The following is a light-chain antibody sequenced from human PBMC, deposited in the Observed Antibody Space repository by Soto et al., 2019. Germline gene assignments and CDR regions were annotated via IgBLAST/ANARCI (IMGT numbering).Light chain of an antibody. CDR3: QQHNSQWT. CDR1: QSISSW. J-gene: IGKJ1*01. CDR2: DAS. Sequence: DIQMTQSPSTLSASVGDRVTITCRASQSISSWLAWYQQKPGKAPKLLIYDASSLESGVPSRFSGSGSGTEFTLTISSLQPDDFATYYCQQHNSQWTFGQGTKVDIK. V-gene: IGKV1-5*01.